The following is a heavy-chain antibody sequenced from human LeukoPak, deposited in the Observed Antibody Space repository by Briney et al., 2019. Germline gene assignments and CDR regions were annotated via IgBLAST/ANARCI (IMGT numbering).Heavy chain of an antibody. CDR3: AVIPATTSYFDY. CDR2: IYYSGST. D-gene: IGHD2-2*01. V-gene: IGHV4-39*01. Sequence: SETLSLTCTVSGGSISSSSYYWGWIRQPPGKGLEWIGSIYYSGSTYYNPSLKSRVTISVDTSKNQFSLKLSSVTAADTAVYYCAVIPATTSYFDYWGQGTLVTVSS. CDR1: GGSISSSSYY. J-gene: IGHJ4*02.